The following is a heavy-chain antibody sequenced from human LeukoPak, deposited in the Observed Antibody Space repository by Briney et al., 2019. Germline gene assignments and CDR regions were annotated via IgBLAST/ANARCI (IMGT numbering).Heavy chain of an antibody. V-gene: IGHV3-7*03. CDR1: GFTFGKYW. CDR2: IKLDGSEK. CDR3: ARDQYDTWSRRGNFDS. Sequence: GGSLRLSCVASGFTFGKYWMSWVRQAPGKGLEWVANIKLDGSEKNCVDSVKGRFTISRDNTKNSLYLQMNSLRVEDTAVFYCARDQYDTWSRRGNFDSWGQGTLVIVSS. D-gene: IGHD3-3*01. J-gene: IGHJ4*02.